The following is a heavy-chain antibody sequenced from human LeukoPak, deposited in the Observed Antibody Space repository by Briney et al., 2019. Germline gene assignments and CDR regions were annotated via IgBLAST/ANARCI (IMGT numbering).Heavy chain of an antibody. V-gene: IGHV3-23*01. CDR2: ISGSGGST. CDR3: ARGGSYQAWLDY. CDR1: GFTVSSNY. D-gene: IGHD1-26*01. J-gene: IGHJ4*02. Sequence: GGSLRLSCAASGFTVSSNYMSWVRQAPGKGLEWVSAISGSGGSTYYADSVKGRFTISRDNSKNTLYLQMNSLRAEDTAVYYCARGGSYQAWLDYWGQGTLVTVSS.